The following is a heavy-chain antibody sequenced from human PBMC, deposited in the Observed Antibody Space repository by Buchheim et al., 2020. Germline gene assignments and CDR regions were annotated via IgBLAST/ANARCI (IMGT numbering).Heavy chain of an antibody. J-gene: IGHJ5*02. Sequence: QVQLVESGGGVVQPGRSLRLSCAASGFTFSSYGMHWVRQAPGKGLEWVAFIRYNGSNTYYADSVKGRFTISRYDSKKQLYLQMNSLRAEDTAVYYCAKDYSNYFFDLWGQGTL. CDR2: IRYNGSNT. CDR1: GFTFSSYG. CDR3: AKDYSNYFFDL. D-gene: IGHD4-11*01. V-gene: IGHV3-30*02.